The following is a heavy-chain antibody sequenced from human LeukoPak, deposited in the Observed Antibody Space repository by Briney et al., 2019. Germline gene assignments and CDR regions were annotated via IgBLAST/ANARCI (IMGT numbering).Heavy chain of an antibody. V-gene: IGHV1-2*02. D-gene: IGHD1-1*01. CDR2: INPNSGDT. CDR1: GYSFTGYY. Sequence: ASVKVSCKASGYSFTGYYMHWVRQAPGQGLEWMGWINPNSGDTNFAQNFQGRVTMTGDTSISTAYMELSRLRSDDTAVYYCARAEGGSGYYYYYMDVWGKGTTVTVSS. CDR3: ARAEGGSGYYYYYMDV. J-gene: IGHJ6*03.